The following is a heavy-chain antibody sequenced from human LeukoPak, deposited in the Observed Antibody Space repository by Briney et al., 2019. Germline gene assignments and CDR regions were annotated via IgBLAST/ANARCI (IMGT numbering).Heavy chain of an antibody. Sequence: GGSLRLSCAASGFTFSSYSMNWVRQAPGKGLEWVSSISSSSSYIYYADSVKGRFTISRDNAKNSLYLQMNSLRAEDTAVYYCARDRAPDYYDSSGYSDYWGQGTLVTASS. J-gene: IGHJ4*02. D-gene: IGHD3-22*01. CDR3: ARDRAPDYYDSSGYSDY. CDR2: ISSSSSYI. CDR1: GFTFSSYS. V-gene: IGHV3-21*01.